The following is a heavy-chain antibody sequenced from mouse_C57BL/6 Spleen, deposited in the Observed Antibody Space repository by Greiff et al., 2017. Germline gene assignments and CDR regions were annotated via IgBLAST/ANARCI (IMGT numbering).Heavy chain of an antibody. CDR1: GYTFTDYY. Sequence: EVQLQQSGPELVKPGASVKISCKASGYTFTDYYMHWVKQSHGKSLEWIGDINPNNGGTSYNQKFKGKATLTVDKSSSTAYMELRSLTSEDSAVYYCERTTVVANYYAMDYWGQGTSVTVSS. V-gene: IGHV1-26*01. J-gene: IGHJ4*01. CDR2: INPNNGGT. CDR3: ERTTVVANYYAMDY. D-gene: IGHD1-1*01.